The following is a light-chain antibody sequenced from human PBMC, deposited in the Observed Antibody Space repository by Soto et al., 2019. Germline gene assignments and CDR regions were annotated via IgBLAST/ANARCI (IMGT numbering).Light chain of an antibody. V-gene: IGLV2-14*01. CDR2: EVS. CDR1: SNDVGGYNY. J-gene: IGLJ1*01. CDR3: SSYTTSSTYV. Sequence: QSALTHPATVSGSPGQSITISCTGTSNDVGGYNYVSWYQQHLGKAPKLMIYEVSNRPSGISNRFSGSKSGNAASLTISGLQAEDEADYYCSSYTTSSTYVFGTGTKVTVL.